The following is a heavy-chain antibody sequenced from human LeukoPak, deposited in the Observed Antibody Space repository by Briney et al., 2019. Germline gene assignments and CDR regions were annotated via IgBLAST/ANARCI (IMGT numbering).Heavy chain of an antibody. Sequence: ASVEVSCKASGYTFTTYTIHWVRQAPGQRLEWMGWINAGNGNTKYSQEFQGRVTITRDTSASTAYMELSSLRSEDMAVYYCARVPTDSSSWYPVDYWGQGTLVTVSS. CDR3: ARVPTDSSSWYPVDY. J-gene: IGHJ4*02. V-gene: IGHV1-3*03. CDR1: GYTFTTYT. D-gene: IGHD6-13*01. CDR2: INAGNGNT.